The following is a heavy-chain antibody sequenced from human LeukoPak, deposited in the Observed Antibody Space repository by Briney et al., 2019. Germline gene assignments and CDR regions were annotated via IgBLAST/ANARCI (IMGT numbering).Heavy chain of an antibody. Sequence: ASVKVSCKASGYTFTSYAMHWVRQAPGQRLEWMGWINAGNGNTKYSQKFQGRVTITRDTSASTAYMELSSLRSEDTAVYYCARAVPAAIRLYYYYGMDVWSQGTTVTVSS. CDR1: GYTFTSYA. V-gene: IGHV1-3*01. CDR2: INAGNGNT. D-gene: IGHD2-2*02. J-gene: IGHJ6*02. CDR3: ARAVPAAIRLYYYYGMDV.